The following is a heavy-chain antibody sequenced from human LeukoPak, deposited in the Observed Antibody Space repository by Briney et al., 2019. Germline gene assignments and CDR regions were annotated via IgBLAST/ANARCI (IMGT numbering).Heavy chain of an antibody. CDR2: IKEDGSEK. D-gene: IGHD6-6*01. V-gene: IGHV3-7*01. J-gene: IGHJ4*02. CDR3: TRGDSSSKIDY. Sequence: PGGSLRLSCAASGFTFSGYWMSWARQAPGKGLEWVANIKEDGSEKYYVDSVKGRFTISRDNAKNSLNLQMDSLRVEDTAVYYCTRGDSSSKIDYWGQGTLVTVPS. CDR1: GFTFSGYW.